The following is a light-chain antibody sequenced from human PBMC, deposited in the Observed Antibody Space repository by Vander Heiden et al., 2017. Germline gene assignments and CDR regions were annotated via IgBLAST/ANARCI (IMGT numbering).Light chain of an antibody. V-gene: IGKV3-15*01. CDR2: GAS. CDR1: QSISTK. Sequence: EIVMTQPPATLSVSPGERATLSCRASQSISTKLAWYQHKPGQAPRLPIYGASTRATGIPARFSGSGSGTEFTLTISSRQSEDFAVYYCQQCNNWPQYTFGQGTKLEIK. CDR3: QQCNNWPQYT. J-gene: IGKJ2*01.